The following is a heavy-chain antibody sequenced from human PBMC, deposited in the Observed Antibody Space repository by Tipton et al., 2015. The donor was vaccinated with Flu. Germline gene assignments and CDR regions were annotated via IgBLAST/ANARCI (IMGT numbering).Heavy chain of an antibody. D-gene: IGHD3-10*02. J-gene: IGHJ4*02. CDR3: ARHTGDSVRGVIDY. Sequence: TLSLTCSVSGDSIGSPYFWAWIRQPPGKGLEWIGNVHQAGTTYYNPSLKSRLTISVDTSKNQFSLKLSSVTAADTAVYYCARHTGDSVRGVIDYWGQGALVTVSS. CDR1: GDSIGSPYF. CDR2: VHQAGTT. V-gene: IGHV4-38-2*01.